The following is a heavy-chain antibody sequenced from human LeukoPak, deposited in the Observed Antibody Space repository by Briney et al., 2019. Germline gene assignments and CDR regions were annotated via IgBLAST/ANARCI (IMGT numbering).Heavy chain of an antibody. V-gene: IGHV5-10-1*01. CDR2: IRPSDSEP. D-gene: IGHD2-21*01. J-gene: IGHJ4*02. Sequence: NRGESLKISCKVSGYSFSTYWFTWLRQMPGGALDWMGRIRPSDSEPNYSPSFQGHVTISADRSINTVYLQWSSLRASDTAIYFCARHYSNDHTLFDFWGQGALVTVST. CDR1: GYSFSTYW. CDR3: ARHYSNDHTLFDF.